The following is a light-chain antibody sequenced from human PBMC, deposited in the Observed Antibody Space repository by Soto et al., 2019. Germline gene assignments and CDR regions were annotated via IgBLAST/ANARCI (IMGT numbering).Light chain of an antibody. J-gene: IGKJ4*01. CDR3: QQYDSYPLP. V-gene: IGKV1-8*01. Sequence: AIRMTQSPSSLSASTGDRVTITCRASQGISSYLDWYQQKPGKAPKLLIYAASTLQSGVPSRVSGSGAGTEFNLNISCRQSEDFGTFYWQQYDSYPLPFCGGTKVDIK. CDR1: QGISSY. CDR2: AAS.